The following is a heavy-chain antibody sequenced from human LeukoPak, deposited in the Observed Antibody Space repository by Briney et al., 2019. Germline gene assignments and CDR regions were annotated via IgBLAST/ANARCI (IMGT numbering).Heavy chain of an antibody. CDR2: IYYSGST. Sequence: PSETLSLTCTVSDGSISSSSYYWGWIRQPPGKGLEWIGSIYYSGSTYYNPSLKSRVTISVDTSKSQFSLKLSSVTAADTAVYYCARHIPTIWFGELLGGFDYWGQGTLVTVSS. D-gene: IGHD3-10*01. CDR3: ARHIPTIWFGELLGGFDY. V-gene: IGHV4-39*01. J-gene: IGHJ4*02. CDR1: DGSISSSSYY.